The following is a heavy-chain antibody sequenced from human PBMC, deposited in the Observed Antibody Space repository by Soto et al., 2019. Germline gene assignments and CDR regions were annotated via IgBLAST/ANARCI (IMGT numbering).Heavy chain of an antibody. CDR3: ARGGGGGLFEH. V-gene: IGHV3-11*06. Sequence: PGGSLRLSCATSGFPFSDYYMSWIRQAPGKGLEWLSHISPKSTYRNYADSVKGRFTISRDNTKSSLFLQMNSLGVEDTAVYYCARGGGGGLFEHWGQAVLVTVSS. J-gene: IGHJ4*02. CDR1: GFPFSDYY. D-gene: IGHD2-21*01. CDR2: ISPKSTYR.